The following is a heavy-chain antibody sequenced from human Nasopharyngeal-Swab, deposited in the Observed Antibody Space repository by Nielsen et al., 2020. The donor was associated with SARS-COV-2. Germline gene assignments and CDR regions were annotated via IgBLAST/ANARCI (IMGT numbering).Heavy chain of an antibody. J-gene: IGHJ6*03. V-gene: IGHV1-18*01. CDR3: AREIFGVANYYYYYMDV. CDR2: ISAYNGNT. CDR1: GYTFTIYG. Sequence: ASVKVSCKASGYTFTIYGISWVRQAPGQGLEWMGCISAYNGNTNYAQKLQGRVTMTTDTSTSTAYMELRSLRSDDTAVYYCAREIFGVANYYYYYMDVWGKGTTVTVAS. D-gene: IGHD3-3*01.